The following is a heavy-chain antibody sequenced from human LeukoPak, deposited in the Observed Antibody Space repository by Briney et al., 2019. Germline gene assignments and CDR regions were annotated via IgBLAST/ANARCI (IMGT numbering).Heavy chain of an antibody. V-gene: IGHV3-7*01. CDR1: GLTFNNCW. Sequence: GGSLRLSCTASGLTFNNCWMSWVRQTPGRGLEWVANIKQDGSEKYYVDSVKGRITISRDNAKNSLYLQLNSLRAEDTAVYYCARDPSGSSSWVRFDYWGQGTLVTVSS. CDR3: ARDPSGSSSWVRFDY. D-gene: IGHD6-13*01. J-gene: IGHJ4*02. CDR2: IKQDGSEK.